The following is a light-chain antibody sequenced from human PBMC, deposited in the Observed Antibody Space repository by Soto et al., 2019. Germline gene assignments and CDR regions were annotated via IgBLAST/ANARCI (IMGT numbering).Light chain of an antibody. CDR3: QQYNDWPPWT. V-gene: IGKV3-15*01. Sequence: EIVMTQSPATLSVSPGERATLSCRARQSVSSNLAWYQQKPGQALRLLIYGASARALGIPARFSGSGSGTEFSLTINSLQSEDFAVYCCQQYNDWPPWTFGRGTKVDI. J-gene: IGKJ1*01. CDR1: QSVSSN. CDR2: GAS.